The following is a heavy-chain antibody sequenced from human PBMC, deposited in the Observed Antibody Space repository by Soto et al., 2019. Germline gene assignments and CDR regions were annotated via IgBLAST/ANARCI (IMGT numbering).Heavy chain of an antibody. CDR1: GFTVSSIY. CDR3: ARDQATAGGGMDV. D-gene: IGHD6-13*01. V-gene: IGHV3-66*01. J-gene: IGHJ6*02. Sequence: EVPLVESGGGLVQPGGSLRLSCAASGFTVSSIYMNWVRQAPRKGLEWVSVIYTGGSTYYGDSVKGRFTISRDNSKNTLFLQMNNLRPEDTAVYYCARDQATAGGGMDVWGQGTTVTVSS. CDR2: IYTGGST.